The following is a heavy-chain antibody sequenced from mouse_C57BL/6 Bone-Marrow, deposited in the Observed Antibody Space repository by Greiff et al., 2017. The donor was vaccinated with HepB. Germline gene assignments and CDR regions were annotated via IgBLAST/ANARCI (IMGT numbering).Heavy chain of an antibody. CDR2: ILPGSGST. CDR1: GYTFTGYW. Sequence: QVQLKESGAELMKPGASVKLSCKATGYTFTGYWIEWVKQRPGHGLEWIGEILPGSGSTNYNEKFKGKATFTADTSSNTAYMQLSSLTTEDSAIYYCARGAFTTVVATDYWGQGTTLTVSS. CDR3: ARGAFTTVVATDY. V-gene: IGHV1-9*01. D-gene: IGHD1-1*01. J-gene: IGHJ2*01.